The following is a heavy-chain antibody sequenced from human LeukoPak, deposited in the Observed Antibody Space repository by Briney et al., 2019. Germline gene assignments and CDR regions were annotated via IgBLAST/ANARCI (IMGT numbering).Heavy chain of an antibody. J-gene: IGHJ6*03. CDR1: GGTFSSYA. CDR2: IIPIFGTA. D-gene: IGHD2-2*02. V-gene: IGHV1-69*13. CDR3: ARDRWVIVPAAIGDYYYYYCMDV. Sequence: SVKVSCKASGGTFSSYAISWVRQAPGQGLEWMGGIIPIFGTANYAQKFQGRVTITADESTSTAYMELSSLRSEDTAVYYCARDRWVIVPAAIGDYYYYYCMDVWGKGTTVTVSS.